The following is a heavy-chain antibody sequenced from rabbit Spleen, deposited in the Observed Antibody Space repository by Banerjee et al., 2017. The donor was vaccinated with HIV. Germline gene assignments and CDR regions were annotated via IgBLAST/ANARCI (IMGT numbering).Heavy chain of an antibody. CDR3: ATLGAGVAWMYDL. D-gene: IGHD4-1*01. Sequence: QSLEESGGGLVQPEGSLALTCKASGFSFSGSYQMCWVRQAPGKGLEWIACIDISSGSTWYASWAKGRFTTSKPSSTTVTLQMTSLTAADTATYFCATLGAGVAWMYDLWGQGTLVTVS. CDR2: IDISSGST. V-gene: IGHV1S40*01. J-gene: IGHJ6*01. CDR1: GFSFSGSYQ.